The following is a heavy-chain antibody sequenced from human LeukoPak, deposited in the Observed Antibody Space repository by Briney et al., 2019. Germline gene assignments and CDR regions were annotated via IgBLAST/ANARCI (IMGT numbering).Heavy chain of an antibody. J-gene: IGHJ4*02. CDR2: ISYDGSNK. CDR3: AKARGDY. Sequence: PGRSLRLSCSASGLTFSSYAMHWVRQAPGKGLEWVAVISYDGSNKYYADSVKGRFTISRDNSKNTLYLQMNSLRAEDTAVYYCAKARGDYWGQGTLVTVSS. V-gene: IGHV3-30*18. CDR1: GLTFSSYA.